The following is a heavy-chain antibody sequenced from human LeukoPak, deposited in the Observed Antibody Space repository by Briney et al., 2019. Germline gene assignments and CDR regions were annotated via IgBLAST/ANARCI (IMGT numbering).Heavy chain of an antibody. CDR1: GGSFSGYY. CDR3: ARGGKRGSYFDYYYYGMGV. D-gene: IGHD1-26*01. J-gene: IGHJ6*02. CDR2: INHSGST. Sequence: PSETLSLTCAVYGGSFSGYYRSWIRQPPGKGLEWIGEINHSGSTNYNPSLKSRVTISVDTSKDQFSLKLSSVTAADTAVYYCARGGKRGSYFDYYYYGMGVWGQGTTVTVSS. V-gene: IGHV4-34*01.